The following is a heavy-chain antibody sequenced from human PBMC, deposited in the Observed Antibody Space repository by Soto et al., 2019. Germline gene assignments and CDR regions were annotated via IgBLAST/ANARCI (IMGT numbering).Heavy chain of an antibody. CDR3: ARDLAKGGGSAGFDY. J-gene: IGHJ4*02. D-gene: IGHD1-26*01. Sequence: ASVKVSCKASGYTFTVYYMHWVRQAPGQGLEWMWWINPKSGGTMYPQKFQGRVTMTWDTSISTAYMALTRLRSDDTAVYYCARDLAKGGGSAGFDYWGQGTLVTVST. CDR2: INPKSGGT. V-gene: IGHV1-2*02. CDR1: GYTFTVYY.